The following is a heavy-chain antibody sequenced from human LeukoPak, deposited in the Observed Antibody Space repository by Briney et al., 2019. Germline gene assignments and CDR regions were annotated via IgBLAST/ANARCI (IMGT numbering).Heavy chain of an antibody. V-gene: IGHV3-11*04. CDR3: ARMFAATGDY. J-gene: IGHJ4*02. D-gene: IGHD6-25*01. Sequence: GGSLRLSCAASGFTFSDYYMNWIRQAPGKGLEWVSYISSSYNTIYYADSVKGRFTISRDDAKNSLYLQMHSLRDEDTAVYYCARMFAATGDYWGQGTLVTVSS. CDR2: ISSSYNTI. CDR1: GFTFSDYY.